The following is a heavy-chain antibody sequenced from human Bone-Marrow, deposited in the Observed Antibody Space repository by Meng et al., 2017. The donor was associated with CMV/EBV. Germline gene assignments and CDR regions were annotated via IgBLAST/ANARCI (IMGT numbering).Heavy chain of an antibody. CDR1: GGSFSGYY. J-gene: IGHJ6*02. D-gene: IGHD3-3*01. CDR3: ARGRSDFWSCYYYGMDV. V-gene: IGHV4-34*01. Sequence: SETLSLTCAVYGGSFSGYYWSWIRQPPGKGLEWIGEINHSGSNNYNPSLKSRVTISVDTSKNQFSLKLSSVTAADTAVYYCARGRSDFWSCYYYGMDVWGQGTTVTVSS. CDR2: INHSGSN.